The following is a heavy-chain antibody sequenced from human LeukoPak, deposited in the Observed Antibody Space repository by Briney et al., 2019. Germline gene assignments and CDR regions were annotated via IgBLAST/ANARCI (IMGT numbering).Heavy chain of an antibody. CDR1: RFTFSNYG. V-gene: IGHV3-30*02. Sequence: GGSLRLSCAASRFTFSNYGMHWVRQAPGKGLEWVAFIRSDGSSKFYADSVKGRFIISRDNSKSTLFLQMKNLRTEDTALYHCAKNPQWLRIYDFWGQGTPVTVSS. D-gene: IGHD5-18*01. CDR3: AKNPQWLRIYDF. J-gene: IGHJ4*02. CDR2: IRSDGSSK.